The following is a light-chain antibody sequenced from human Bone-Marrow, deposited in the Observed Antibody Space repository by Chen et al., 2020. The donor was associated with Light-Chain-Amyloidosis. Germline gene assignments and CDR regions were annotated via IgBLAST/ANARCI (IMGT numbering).Light chain of an antibody. CDR3: QVWDRSSDRPV. Sequence: YVLPHPSSVSVAPGQTATTVRGGYNIGSTSVHWYQQTPGQAPLLVDYDDSDRPAGIPERLSGSNSGNTATLTISRVEAGDEADYYCQVWDRSSDRPVFGGGTKLTVL. CDR2: DDS. CDR1: NIGSTS. V-gene: IGLV3-21*02. J-gene: IGLJ3*02.